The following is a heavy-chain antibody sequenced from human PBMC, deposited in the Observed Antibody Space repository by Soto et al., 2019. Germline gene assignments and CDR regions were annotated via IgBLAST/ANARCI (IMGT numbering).Heavy chain of an antibody. V-gene: IGHV4-34*01. CDR1: GGSFSGYY. D-gene: IGHD3-22*01. CDR2: INHSGST. CDR3: ARTMYYYDSSGYDY. Sequence: SETLSLTCAVYGGSFSGYYWSWIRQPPGKGLEWIGEINHSGSTNYNPSLKSRVTISVDTSKNQFSLKLSSVTAADTAVYYCARTMYYYDSSGYDYWGQGTMVTVSS. J-gene: IGHJ4*02.